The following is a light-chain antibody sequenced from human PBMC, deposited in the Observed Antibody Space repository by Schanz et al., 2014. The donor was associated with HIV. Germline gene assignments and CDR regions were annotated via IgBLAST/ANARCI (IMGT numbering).Light chain of an antibody. CDR3: QQHFTTPGT. Sequence: DIVMTQSPESLAVSLGERATINCKSSQTILSSSNNKNYLAWYQQKPGQPPKLLIYWASTRESGVPDRFSGSGSGTDFTLSISSLQAEDVAVYYCQQHFTTPGTFGQGTKVEIK. J-gene: IGKJ1*01. V-gene: IGKV4-1*01. CDR1: QTILSSSNNKNY. CDR2: WAS.